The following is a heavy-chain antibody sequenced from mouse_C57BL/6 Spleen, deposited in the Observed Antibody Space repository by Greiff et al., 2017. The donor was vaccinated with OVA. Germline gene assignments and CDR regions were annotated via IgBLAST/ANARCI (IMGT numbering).Heavy chain of an antibody. CDR1: GFSLTSYG. CDR2: IWRGGST. J-gene: IGHJ3*01. Sequence: QVQLKQSGPGLVQPSQSLSITCTVSGFSLTSYGVHWVRQSPGKGLEWLGVIWRGGSTDYNAAFISRLSISKDNSKSQVFFKMNSLQADDTAIYYCAQGDSTHWGQGTLVTVSA. V-gene: IGHV2-2*01. CDR3: AQGDSTH. D-gene: IGHD2-5*01.